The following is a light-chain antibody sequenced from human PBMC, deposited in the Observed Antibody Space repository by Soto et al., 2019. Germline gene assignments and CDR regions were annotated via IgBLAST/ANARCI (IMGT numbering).Light chain of an antibody. CDR1: QDISNY. CDR2: AAS. V-gene: IGKV1-27*01. J-gene: IGKJ1*01. Sequence: DIQMTQSPSSLSASVGDRVTITCRASQDISNYLAWYQQKPGKVPKLLIYAASTLQSGVPSRFSGSGSGTDFTLTISSRQAEGVATYYCQKYDSAPWTFGQGTKVEIK. CDR3: QKYDSAPWT.